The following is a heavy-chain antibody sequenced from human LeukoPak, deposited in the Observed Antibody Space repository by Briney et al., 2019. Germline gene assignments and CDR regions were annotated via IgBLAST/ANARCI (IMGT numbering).Heavy chain of an antibody. J-gene: IGHJ3*02. CDR2: ITSSSSII. CDR1: GFTFNSYN. CDR3: TRDLFNAFDI. Sequence: GGSLRLSCAASGFTFNSYNMNWVRQAPGKGLEWVSFITSSSSIIYYADSVKGRFTISRDNAKNSLYLQMNSLRDEDTAVYYCTRDLFNAFDIWGQGTMVTVSS. V-gene: IGHV3-48*02. D-gene: IGHD3-10*02.